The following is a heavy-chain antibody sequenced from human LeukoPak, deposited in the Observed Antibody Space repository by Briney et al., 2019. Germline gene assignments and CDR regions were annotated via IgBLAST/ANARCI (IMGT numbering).Heavy chain of an antibody. CDR2: IYYSGST. CDR1: GGSISSSSYY. D-gene: IGHD3-16*01. Sequence: PSETLSLTCTVSGGSISSSSYYWGWIRQPPGKGLEWIGSIYYSGSTYYNPSLKSRVTISVDTSKNQFSLKLSSVTAADTAVYYCARLRRLRIMITFGGAKSYFDYWGQGTLVTVSS. J-gene: IGHJ4*02. CDR3: ARLRRLRIMITFGGAKSYFDY. V-gene: IGHV4-39*01.